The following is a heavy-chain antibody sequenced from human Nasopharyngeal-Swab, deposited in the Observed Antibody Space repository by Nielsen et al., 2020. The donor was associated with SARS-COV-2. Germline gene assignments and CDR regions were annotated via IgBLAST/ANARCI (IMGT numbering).Heavy chain of an antibody. CDR2: ISYDKKNQ. V-gene: IGHV3-30*04. CDR1: GSTLTDYA. Sequence: GGSLRLSCAASGSTLTDYAMHWVRQAPGKGLEWVATISYDKKNQYYADSVKGRFTISGDNSKNTVYLEMISLRTEDTALYYCARDQGVVGSRAFDLWGQGTMVTGSS. J-gene: IGHJ3*01. D-gene: IGHD1-26*01. CDR3: ARDQGVVGSRAFDL.